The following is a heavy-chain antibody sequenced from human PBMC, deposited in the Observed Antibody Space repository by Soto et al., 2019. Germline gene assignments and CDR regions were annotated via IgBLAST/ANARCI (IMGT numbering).Heavy chain of an antibody. V-gene: IGHV4-61*01. J-gene: IGHJ6*02. CDR3: ARTLVVAPFYYYGMDV. Sequence: SETLSLTCTVSGGSVSSGSYYWSWIRQPPGKGLEWIGYIYYSRNTNYNPPLKSRVTISVDTSKNQFSLKLSSVTAADTAVYYCARTLVVAPFYYYGMDVWGQGTTVTVS. D-gene: IGHD2-15*01. CDR1: GGSVSSGSYY. CDR2: IYYSRNT.